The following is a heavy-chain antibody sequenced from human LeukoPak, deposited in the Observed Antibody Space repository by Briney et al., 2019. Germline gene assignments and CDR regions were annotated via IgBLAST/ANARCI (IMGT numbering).Heavy chain of an antibody. J-gene: IGHJ3*02. D-gene: IGHD1-1*01. CDR1: GGSISSGGYY. CDR3: ARGSTAEGDAFDI. V-gene: IGHV4-31*03. Sequence: PSETLSLTCTVSGGSISSGGYYWSWIRQHSGKGLEWIGYIYYSGSTYYNPSLKSRVTISVDTSKNQFSLKLSSVTAADTAVYYCARGSTAEGDAFDIWGQGTMVTVSS. CDR2: IYYSGST.